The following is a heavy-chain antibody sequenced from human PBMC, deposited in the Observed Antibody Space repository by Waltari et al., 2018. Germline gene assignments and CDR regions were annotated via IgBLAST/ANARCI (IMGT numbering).Heavy chain of an antibody. V-gene: IGHV1-69*04. CDR1: GGTFSSYA. CDR3: ARQNDPIAAFDY. CDR2: IIPILGIA. J-gene: IGHJ4*02. D-gene: IGHD6-6*01. Sequence: QVQLVQSGAEVKKPGSSVKVSCKASGGTFSSYAISWVRQAPGQGLVWLGGIIPILGIANSAEKFQGRVTITADESTSTAYMELSSLSSEDTAVYYCARQNDPIAAFDYWGQGTLVTVSS.